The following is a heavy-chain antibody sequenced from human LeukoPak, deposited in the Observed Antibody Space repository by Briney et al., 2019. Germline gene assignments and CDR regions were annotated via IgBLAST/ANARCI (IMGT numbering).Heavy chain of an antibody. CDR2: INPNSGGT. J-gene: IGHJ4*02. D-gene: IGHD1-26*01. CDR1: GYTFTGYY. CDR3: AREAEWELLLAYDY. Sequence: ASVKVSCKASGYTFTGYYMHWVRQAPGQGLEWMGWINPNSGGTNYAQKFQGRVTMTRDTSISTAYMELSRLRSDDTAVYYCAREAEWELLLAYDYWGQGTLVTVSS. V-gene: IGHV1-2*02.